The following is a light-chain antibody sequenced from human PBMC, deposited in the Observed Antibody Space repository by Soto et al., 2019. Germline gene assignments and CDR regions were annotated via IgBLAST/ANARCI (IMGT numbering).Light chain of an antibody. Sequence: ESFLTQSPGTLSLSPGDRASLSCRASQTITSSFLAWYQQKPGQAPRLLISAASSRATGIPDRFSGSGSGTDFTLTISSLEPEDFAVYYCQQRGKWPWTFAQGTKVDIK. V-gene: IGKV3D-20*02. J-gene: IGKJ1*01. CDR3: QQRGKWPWT. CDR2: AAS. CDR1: QTITSSF.